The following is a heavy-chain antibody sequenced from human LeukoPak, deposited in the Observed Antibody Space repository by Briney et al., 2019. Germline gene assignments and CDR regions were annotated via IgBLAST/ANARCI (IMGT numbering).Heavy chain of an antibody. J-gene: IGHJ4*02. CDR1: GYTFTSYD. D-gene: IGHD1-26*01. V-gene: IGHV1-8*01. Sequence: ASVKVSCKASGYTFTSYDINWVRQATGQGLEWMGWMNPNSGNTGYAQKFQGRVTMTTNTSISTAYMELSSLTSEDTAVYYCTRGFRMVGATTQYYFDYWGQGILVTVSS. CDR2: MNPNSGNT. CDR3: TRGFRMVGATTQYYFDY.